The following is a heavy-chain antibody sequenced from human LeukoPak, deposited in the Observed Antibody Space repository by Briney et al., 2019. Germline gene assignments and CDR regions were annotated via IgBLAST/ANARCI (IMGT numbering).Heavy chain of an antibody. CDR3: ARDLGTGLYYYFGMDV. CDR1: GFIFSSYA. D-gene: IGHD2-8*02. J-gene: IGHJ6*02. V-gene: IGHV3-30-3*01. Sequence: GRSLRLSCAASGFIFSSYAMHWVRQAPGKGLEWVAVILYDGSNKYYADSVKGRFTISRDNSKNTLYLQMNSLRAEDTAVYYCARDLGTGLYYYFGMDVSGQGTTVTVSS. CDR2: ILYDGSNK.